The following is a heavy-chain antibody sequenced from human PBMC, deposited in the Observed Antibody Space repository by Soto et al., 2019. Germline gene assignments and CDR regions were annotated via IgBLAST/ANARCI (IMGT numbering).Heavy chain of an antibody. CDR2: ISSSGSTI. CDR3: ARDNNWNYSPFDY. Sequence: GGSLRLSCAASGFTFSSYEMNWVLQAPGKGLEWVSYISSSGSTIYYADSVKGRFTISRDNAKNSLYLQMNSLRAEDTAVYYCARDNNWNYSPFDYWGQGTLVTVSS. CDR1: GFTFSSYE. V-gene: IGHV3-48*03. J-gene: IGHJ4*02. D-gene: IGHD1-7*01.